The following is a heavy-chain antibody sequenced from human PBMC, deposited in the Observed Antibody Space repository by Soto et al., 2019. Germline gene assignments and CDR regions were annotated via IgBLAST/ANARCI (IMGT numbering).Heavy chain of an antibody. CDR2: IRSKVYGGTT. J-gene: IGHJ6*02. D-gene: IGHD3-3*01. V-gene: IGHV3-49*03. Sequence: PGGSLRLSCIASGFTFGDYAMSWFRQAPGKGLEWVGFIRSKVYGGTTEYAASVKGRFTISRDDPISIAYLQMNSLKTEDTAVYYCTSTIFGVVIPGGYYYGMDVWGQGTTVTVSS. CDR1: GFTFGDYA. CDR3: TSTIFGVVIPGGYYYGMDV.